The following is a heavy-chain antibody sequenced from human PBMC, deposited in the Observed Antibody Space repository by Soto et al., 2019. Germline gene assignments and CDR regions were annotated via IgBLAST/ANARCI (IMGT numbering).Heavy chain of an antibody. J-gene: IGHJ4*02. CDR3: VSYRGAFYFDH. CDR1: EGSMSINY. V-gene: IGHV4-59*01. Sequence: PPETLSLRCTFSEGSMSINYWTWIRHSAAKGLEWIGFVYYGGTNYNPSFEIRVTMSVDTPKKQFSLELSDVTAADTAVYYCVSYRGAFYFDHWGQGTLVTVYS. D-gene: IGHD4-4*01. CDR2: VYYGGT.